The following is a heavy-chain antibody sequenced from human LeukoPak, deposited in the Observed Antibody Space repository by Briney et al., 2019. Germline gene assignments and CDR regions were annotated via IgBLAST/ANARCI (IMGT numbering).Heavy chain of an antibody. Sequence: PGGSLRLSCAASGFTFSSYGMHWVRQAPGKGLEWVAVIWYDGSNKYYADSVKGRFTISRDNSKNTLYLQMNSLRAEDTAVYYCARDRVDTAMVGIGYFDYWGQGTLVTVSS. CDR1: GFTFSSYG. CDR2: IWYDGSNK. D-gene: IGHD5-18*01. J-gene: IGHJ4*02. CDR3: ARDRVDTAMVGIGYFDY. V-gene: IGHV3-33*01.